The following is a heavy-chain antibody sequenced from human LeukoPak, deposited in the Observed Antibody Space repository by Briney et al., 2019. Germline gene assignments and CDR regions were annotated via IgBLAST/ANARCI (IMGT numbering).Heavy chain of an antibody. D-gene: IGHD3-16*02. CDR3: AKDRDDYVWGSYRQPPDDY. CDR1: GFTFSSYG. Sequence: PGGSLRLSCAASGFTFSSYGMHWVRQAPGKELEWVAVISYDGSNKYYADSVKGRFTISIDNSKNTLYLQMNSLRAEDTAVYYCAKDRDDYVWGSYRQPPDDYWGQGTLVTVSS. V-gene: IGHV3-30*18. J-gene: IGHJ4*02. CDR2: ISYDGSNK.